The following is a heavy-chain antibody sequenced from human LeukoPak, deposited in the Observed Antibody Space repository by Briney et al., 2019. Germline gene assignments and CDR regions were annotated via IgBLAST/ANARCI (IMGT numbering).Heavy chain of an antibody. D-gene: IGHD2-2*01. V-gene: IGHV4-59*11. J-gene: IGHJ4*02. CDR2: IYYSGST. Sequence: SETLSLTYTVSGGSISSHYWSWIRQPPGKGLEWIGYIYYSGSTNYNPSLKSRVTISVDTSKNQFSLKLSSVTAADTAVYYCAGADFEYRTVDYWGQGTLVTVPS. CDR1: GGSISSHY. CDR3: AGADFEYRTVDY.